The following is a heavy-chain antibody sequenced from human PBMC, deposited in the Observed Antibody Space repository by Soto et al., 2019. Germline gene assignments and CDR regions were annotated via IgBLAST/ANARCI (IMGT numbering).Heavy chain of an antibody. D-gene: IGHD2-21*02. J-gene: IGHJ5*02. CDR3: VRAPGGNSVVWFDP. Sequence: PSETLSLTCAVSGGSISSSNWWSWVRQPPGKGLEWIGEIYHSGSTNYNPSLKSRVTISVGTSKNQFSLKLSSVTAADTAVYYCVRAPGGNSVVWFDPRGQGTLVTVSS. CDR2: IYHSGST. CDR1: GGSISSSNW. V-gene: IGHV4-4*02.